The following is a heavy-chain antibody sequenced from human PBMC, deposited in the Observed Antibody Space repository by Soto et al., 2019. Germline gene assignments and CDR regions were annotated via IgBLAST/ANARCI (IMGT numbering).Heavy chain of an antibody. CDR1: GYTFTSYA. D-gene: IGHD6-19*01. J-gene: IGHJ4*02. CDR2: INAGNGNT. Sequence: QVQLVQSGAEVKKPGASVKVSCKASGYTFTSYAMHWVRQAPGQRLEWMGWINAGNGNTKYSQKFQGKVTMTRDTSASTAYMELSSLRSEDTAVYYCASVLSGWYWLDYWGPGTLVTVSS. V-gene: IGHV1-3*01. CDR3: ASVLSGWYWLDY.